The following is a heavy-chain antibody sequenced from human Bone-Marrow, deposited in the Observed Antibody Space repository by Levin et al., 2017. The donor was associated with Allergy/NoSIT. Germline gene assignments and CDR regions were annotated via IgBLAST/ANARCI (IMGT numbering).Heavy chain of an antibody. J-gene: IGHJ5*01. V-gene: IGHV3-30-3*01. D-gene: IGHD2-21*02. CDR3: ARDGAYCAGDCYPGGWFDS. CDR2: MSFNGNNK. Sequence: GGSLRLSCAASGFTFSTYAMLWVRQAPGRGLEWVALMSFNGNNKYYADSVKGRFTISRDNSKNTLYLQMNSLRPEDTAVYYCARDGAYCAGDCYPGGWFDSWGQGTLVTVSS. CDR1: GFTFSTYA.